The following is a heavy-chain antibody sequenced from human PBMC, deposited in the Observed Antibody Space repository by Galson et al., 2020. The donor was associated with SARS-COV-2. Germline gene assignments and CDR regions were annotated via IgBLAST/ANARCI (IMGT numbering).Heavy chain of an antibody. Sequence: ASVTVSCKASGYTFTSYDINWVRQATGQGLKWMGWMNPNSGNTGYAQKFQGRVTMTRNTSISTAYMELSSLRSEDTAVYYCARGRSRITMIVVVSFYYFDYWGQGTLVTVSS. V-gene: IGHV1-8*01. CDR2: MNPNSGNT. CDR1: GYTFTSYD. J-gene: IGHJ4*02. D-gene: IGHD3-22*01. CDR3: ARGRSRITMIVVVSFYYFDY.